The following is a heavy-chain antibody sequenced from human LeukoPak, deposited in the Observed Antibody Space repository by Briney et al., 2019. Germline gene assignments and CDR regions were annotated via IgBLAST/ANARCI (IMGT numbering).Heavy chain of an antibody. CDR1: GFSFTTHA. CDR2: ISGSGGST. J-gene: IGHJ4*02. V-gene: IGHV3-23*01. CDR3: AKDQDPHSYGSGSYAPFDY. Sequence: GGSLRLSCVASGFSFTTHAMGWVRQAPGKGLEWVSHISGSGGSTKYSGSVKGRFTISRDNSKNTLYLQINSLGADDTAVYYCAKDQDPHSYGSGSYAPFDYWGQGTLVTVSS. D-gene: IGHD3-10*01.